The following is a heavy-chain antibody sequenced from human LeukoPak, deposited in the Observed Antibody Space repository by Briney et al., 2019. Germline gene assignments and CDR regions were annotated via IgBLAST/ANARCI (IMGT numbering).Heavy chain of an antibody. D-gene: IGHD1-1*01. CDR2: MSTSDSPI. CDR1: GFTFSDYY. V-gene: IGHV3-11*04. CDR3: ARELNGAFDP. Sequence: GGSLRLSCAASGFTFSDYYMSWIRQAPGKGLEWVSYMSTSDSPIYYTDSVKGRFPISRDNAKNSLYLQMNSLRASDTAVYYCARELNGAFDPWGQGTLVTVSS. J-gene: IGHJ5*02.